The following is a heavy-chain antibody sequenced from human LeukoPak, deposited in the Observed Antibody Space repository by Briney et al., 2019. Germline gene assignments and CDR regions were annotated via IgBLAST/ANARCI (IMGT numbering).Heavy chain of an antibody. CDR3: AKNYGDYLTDAFDI. V-gene: IGHV3-30*18. Sequence: GGSLRLSCAASGFTFSSYGMHWVRQAPGKGLEWVAVISYDGSNKYYADSVKGRFTISRDNSKNTLYLQMNSLRAEDTAVYCCAKNYGDYLTDAFDIWGQGTMVTVSS. CDR2: ISYDGSNK. J-gene: IGHJ3*02. D-gene: IGHD4-17*01. CDR1: GFTFSSYG.